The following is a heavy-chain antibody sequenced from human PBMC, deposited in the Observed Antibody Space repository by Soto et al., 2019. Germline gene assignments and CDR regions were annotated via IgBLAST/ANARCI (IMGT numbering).Heavy chain of an antibody. J-gene: IGHJ4*02. CDR3: AKVSVPATIDMIFDS. V-gene: IGHV3-23*01. D-gene: IGHD2-2*02. CDR1: GFTCSNYA. CDR2: IRVGNGDT. Sequence: GGSLRLSCAASGFTCSNYAMSWVRQAPGKGLEWVSAIRVGNGDTDYADSVKGRFTISRDNSKNTLYLQMNSLRVEDTAVYYCAKVSVPATIDMIFDSWGQGTLVTVSS.